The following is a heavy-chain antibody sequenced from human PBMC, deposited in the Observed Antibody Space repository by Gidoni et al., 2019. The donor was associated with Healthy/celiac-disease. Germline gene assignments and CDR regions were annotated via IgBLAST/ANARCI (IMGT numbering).Heavy chain of an antibody. CDR2: IIPIFGTA. CDR3: ASTILGYYDSSGSPRGCDY. D-gene: IGHD3-22*01. Sequence: QVQLVQSGAEVKKSGSSVKVSCKASGGTLSRYAIRWGRQSPGHGLEWMGGIIPIFGTANYAQKFQGRVTITADESTSTAYMGLSSLRSGDTAVYYCASTILGYYDSSGSPRGCDYWGQGTLVTVSS. J-gene: IGHJ4*02. CDR1: GGTLSRYA. V-gene: IGHV1-69*01.